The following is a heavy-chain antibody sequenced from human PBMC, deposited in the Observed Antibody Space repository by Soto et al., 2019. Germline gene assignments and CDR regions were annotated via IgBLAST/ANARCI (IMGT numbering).Heavy chain of an antibody. CDR2: IYYSGST. CDR3: AGDYGDYDFPSYYFDY. V-gene: IGHV4-31*03. D-gene: IGHD4-17*01. Sequence: NPSETLSLTCTVSGGSISSGGYYWSWIRQHPGKGLEWIGYIYYSGSTYYNPSLKSRVTISVDTSKNQFSLKLSSVTAADTAVYYCAGDYGDYDFPSYYFDYWGQGTLVTVSS. CDR1: GGSISSGGYY. J-gene: IGHJ4*02.